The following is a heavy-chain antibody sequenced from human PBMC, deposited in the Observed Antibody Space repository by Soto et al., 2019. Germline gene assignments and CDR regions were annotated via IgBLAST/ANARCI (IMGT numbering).Heavy chain of an antibody. J-gene: IGHJ4*02. CDR2: TSYDGSNK. V-gene: IGHV3-30-3*01. Sequence: GLLRLSCAASGFTFSTYAMHWVRQAPGKGLEWVAVTSYDGSNKYYTDSVKGRFTISRDNSKNTLYLQMNSLRAEDTAVYYCARHKRDLRFLEWSYYFDSWGQGTLVTVSS. CDR3: ARHKRDLRFLEWSYYFDS. CDR1: GFTFSTYA. D-gene: IGHD3-3*01.